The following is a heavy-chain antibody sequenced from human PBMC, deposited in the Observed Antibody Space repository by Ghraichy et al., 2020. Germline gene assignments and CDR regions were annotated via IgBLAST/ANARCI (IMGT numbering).Heavy chain of an antibody. CDR2: ISGSGGST. CDR3: AKGGDITGTTGGWFDP. V-gene: IGHV3-23*01. D-gene: IGHD1-7*01. J-gene: IGHJ5*02. Sequence: ETLSLTCAASGFTFSSYAMSWVRQAPGKGLEWVSAISGSGGSTDYADSVKGRFTISRDNSKNTLYLQMNSLRAEDTAVYYCAKGGDITGTTGGWFDPWGQGTLVTVSS. CDR1: GFTFSSYA.